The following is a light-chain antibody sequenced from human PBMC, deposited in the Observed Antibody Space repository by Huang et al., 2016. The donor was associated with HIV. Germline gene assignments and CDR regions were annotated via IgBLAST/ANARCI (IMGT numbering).Light chain of an antibody. V-gene: IGKV3-20*01. J-gene: IGKJ5*01. CDR2: GAS. CDR3: QQYGTSPIT. CDR1: QSVSSSS. Sequence: EIVLTQSPGTLSLSPGERATLSCRASQSVSSSSLAWYRQKPGQAPRLLIYGASSRATGIPDRFSGGGSGTDLTLTISRLEPEDFAVYYCQQYGTSPITFGQGTRLEIK.